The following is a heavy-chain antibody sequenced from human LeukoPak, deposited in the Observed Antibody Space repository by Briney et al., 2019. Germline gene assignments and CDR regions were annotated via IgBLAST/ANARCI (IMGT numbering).Heavy chain of an antibody. Sequence: SETLSLTCTVSGGSISSYYWSWIRQPPGKGLEWIGYIYYSGSTNYNPSLKSRVTISVDTSKNQFSLKLSSVTAADTAVYYCARGPPPLNYYDSSGYPPRFDYWGQGTLVTVSS. CDR3: ARGPPPLNYYDSSGYPPRFDY. V-gene: IGHV4-59*01. J-gene: IGHJ4*02. CDR1: GGSISSYY. CDR2: IYYSGST. D-gene: IGHD3-22*01.